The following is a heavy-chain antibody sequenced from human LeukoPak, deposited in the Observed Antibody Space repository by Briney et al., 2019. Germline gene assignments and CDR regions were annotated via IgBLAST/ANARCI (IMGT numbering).Heavy chain of an antibody. J-gene: IGHJ6*02. CDR1: GFTFSDYY. Sequence: GGSLRLSCAASGFTFSDYYMRWIRQAPGKGLEWVSYISSSSSYTNYTDSVKGRFTISRDNAKNSLYLQMNSLRAEDTAVYYCARVGVPAALRASYYYYGMDVWGQGTTVTVSS. D-gene: IGHD2-2*01. V-gene: IGHV3-11*06. CDR2: ISSSSSYT. CDR3: ARVGVPAALRASYYYYGMDV.